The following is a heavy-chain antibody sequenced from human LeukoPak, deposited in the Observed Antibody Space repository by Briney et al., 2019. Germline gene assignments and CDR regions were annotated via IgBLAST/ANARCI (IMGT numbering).Heavy chain of an antibody. CDR2: IRYDGSNK. Sequence: GGSLRLSCAASGFTFSSYGMHWVRQAPGKGLEWVAFIRYDGSNKYYAASVKGRFTISRDNSKNTLYLQMNSLRAEDTAVYYCAKHGYSSSWYLVALYYFDYWGQGTLVTVSS. D-gene: IGHD6-13*01. CDR3: AKHGYSSSWYLVALYYFDY. CDR1: GFTFSSYG. J-gene: IGHJ4*02. V-gene: IGHV3-30*02.